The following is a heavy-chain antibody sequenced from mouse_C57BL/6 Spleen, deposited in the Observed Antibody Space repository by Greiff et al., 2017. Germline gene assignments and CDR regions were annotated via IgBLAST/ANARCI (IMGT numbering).Heavy chain of an antibody. J-gene: IGHJ3*01. CDR3: TRRDDYGSSRDWFAY. D-gene: IGHD1-1*01. Sequence: VQLQESGAELVRPGASVTLSCKASGYTFTDYEMHWVKQTPVHGLEWIGAIDPESGGTAYNQKFKGKAIVTADKSSSTAYMELRSLTSEDSAVYYCTRRDDYGSSRDWFAYWGQGTMVTVSA. CDR1: GYTFTDYE. CDR2: IDPESGGT. V-gene: IGHV1-15*01.